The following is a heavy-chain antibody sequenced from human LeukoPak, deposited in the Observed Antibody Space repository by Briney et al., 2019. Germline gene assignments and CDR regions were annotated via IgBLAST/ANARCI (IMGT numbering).Heavy chain of an antibody. CDR1: GGSISSGSYY. J-gene: IGHJ4*02. V-gene: IGHV4-61*02. Sequence: PSETLSLTCTVSGGSISSGSYYWSWTRQPAGKGLEWIGRIYTSGSTNYNPSLKSRVTISVDTSKNQFSLKLSSVTAADTAVYYCARGSYQGDYWGQGTLVTVSS. CDR3: ARGSYQGDY. D-gene: IGHD1-26*01. CDR2: IYTSGST.